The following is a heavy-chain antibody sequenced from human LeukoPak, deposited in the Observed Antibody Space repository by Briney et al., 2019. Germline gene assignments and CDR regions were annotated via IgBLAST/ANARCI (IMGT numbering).Heavy chain of an antibody. CDR1: GATFTTYA. Sequence: SVKVSCKASGATFTTYAISWVRQAPGQGLEWMGGIIPIFGTANYAQKFQGRVTITTDESTSTAYMELSSLRSEDTAVYYCARDLGCSSTSCSFGWFDPWGQGTLVTVSS. J-gene: IGHJ5*02. V-gene: IGHV1-69*05. CDR2: IIPIFGTA. CDR3: ARDLGCSSTSCSFGWFDP. D-gene: IGHD2-2*01.